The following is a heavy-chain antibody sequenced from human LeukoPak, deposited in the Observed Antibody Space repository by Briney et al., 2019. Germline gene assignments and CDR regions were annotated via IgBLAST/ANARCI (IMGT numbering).Heavy chain of an antibody. J-gene: IGHJ4*02. Sequence: SETLSLTSTVSGASVSSGRHYWTWIRQPAGNGLEWIGRIYTCGSTNYDHSLESRVAISMDTSKNQFSLKLTSVTAADTAVYYCARLSGYYDSSPEVWGQGTLVAVSS. CDR1: GASVSSGRHY. V-gene: IGHV4-61*02. CDR2: IYTCGST. D-gene: IGHD3-22*01. CDR3: ARLSGYYDSSPEV.